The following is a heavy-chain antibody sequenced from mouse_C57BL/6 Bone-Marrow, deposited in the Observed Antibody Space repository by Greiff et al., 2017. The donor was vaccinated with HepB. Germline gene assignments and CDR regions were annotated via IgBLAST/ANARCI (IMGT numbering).Heavy chain of an antibody. CDR2: IDPEDGDT. J-gene: IGHJ2*01. CDR3: TCHYYGAFDY. CDR1: GFNIKDYY. V-gene: IGHV14-1*01. D-gene: IGHD1-1*01. Sequence: EVQLQQSGAELVRPGASVKLSCTASGFNIKDYYMHWVKQRPEQGLEWIGRIDPEDGDTEYAPKFQGKATMTADTSSNTAYLQRSSLTSEDTAVYYCTCHYYGAFDYWGQGTTLTVSS.